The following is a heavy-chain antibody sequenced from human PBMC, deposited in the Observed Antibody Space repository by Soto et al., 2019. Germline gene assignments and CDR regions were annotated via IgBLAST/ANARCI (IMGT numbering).Heavy chain of an antibody. CDR2: ISADNGDT. CDR3: ARDRSYYYETSGYPFDY. V-gene: IGHV1-18*01. D-gene: IGHD3-22*01. CDR1: GYSFDRYG. Sequence: ASVKVSCKASGYSFDRYGISWVRQAPGQRPEWMGWISADNGDTRFSQKVQGRLTLTTDTSTNTAYMDLRSLSSDDTAVYYCARDRSYYYETSGYPFDYWGQGT. J-gene: IGHJ4*02.